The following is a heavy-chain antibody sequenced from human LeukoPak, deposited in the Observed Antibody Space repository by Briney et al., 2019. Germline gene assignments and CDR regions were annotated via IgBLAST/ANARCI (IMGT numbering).Heavy chain of an antibody. D-gene: IGHD3-10*01. CDR2: INAGNGNT. V-gene: IGHV1-3*01. J-gene: IGHJ4*02. Sequence: GASVKVSCKASGYTFTSYAMHWVRQAPGQRLEWMGWINAGNGNTKYSQKFRGRVTITRDTSASTAYMELSSLRSEDTAVYYCARGRPSSGSKPFDYWGQGTLVTVSS. CDR3: ARGRPSSGSKPFDY. CDR1: GYTFTSYA.